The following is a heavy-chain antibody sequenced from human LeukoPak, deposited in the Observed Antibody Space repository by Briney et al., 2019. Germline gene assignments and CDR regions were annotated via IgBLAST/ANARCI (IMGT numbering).Heavy chain of an antibody. CDR2: IYHSGSA. Sequence: PETLSLTCTVSGYSISSGYYWGWIRQPPGKGLEWVGSIYHSGSAYYNPSLKSRVAISVDTSKNQFSLQLNSVTPEDTAVYYCARALYDIFTYSSSWYPIDYWGQGTLVTVSS. J-gene: IGHJ4*02. CDR3: ARALYDIFTYSSSWYPIDY. V-gene: IGHV4-38-2*02. CDR1: GYSISSGYY. D-gene: IGHD6-13*01.